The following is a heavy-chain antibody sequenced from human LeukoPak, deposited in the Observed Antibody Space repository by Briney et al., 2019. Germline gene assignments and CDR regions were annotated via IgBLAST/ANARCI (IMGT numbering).Heavy chain of an antibody. D-gene: IGHD3-3*01. CDR3: ARDYETLELRSPLW. CDR1: GYTFTGYY. Sequence: GASVKVSCKASGYTFTGYYMHWVRQAPGQGLEWMGWINPNSGGTNYAQKFQGRVTTTRDTSISTAYMELSRLRSDDTAVYYCARDYETLELRSPLWWGQGTLVTVSS. J-gene: IGHJ4*02. CDR2: INPNSGGT. V-gene: IGHV1-2*02.